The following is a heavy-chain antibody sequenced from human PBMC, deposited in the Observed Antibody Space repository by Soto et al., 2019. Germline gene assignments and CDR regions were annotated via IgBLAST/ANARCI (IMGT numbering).Heavy chain of an antibody. J-gene: IGHJ3*02. Sequence: QVQLVQSGAEVKKPGSSVKVSCKASGGTFSSYTISWVRQAPGQGLEWMGRIIPILGIANYAQKFQGRVTITAEKSTSTAYMELSSLRSEDTAVYYCAREGIAVAGTEDYAFDIWGQGTMVTVSS. CDR3: AREGIAVAGTEDYAFDI. CDR2: IIPILGIA. V-gene: IGHV1-69*08. D-gene: IGHD6-19*01. CDR1: GGTFSSYT.